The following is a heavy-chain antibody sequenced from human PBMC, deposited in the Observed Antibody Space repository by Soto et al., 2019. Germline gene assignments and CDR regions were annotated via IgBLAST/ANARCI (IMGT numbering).Heavy chain of an antibody. J-gene: IGHJ4*02. CDR3: ARHWGRGAAGTCYN. D-gene: IGHD6-13*01. V-gene: IGHV4-59*08. CDR2: IYYRGNT. Sequence: SETLSLTCTVSGGSMSPYYWSWIRQAPGKGLEWIANIYYRGNTNYSPSLESRVTISVDTSKNQFSLKLTSVTAADTAVYYCARHWGRGAAGTCYNWGQGTLVTVSS. CDR1: GGSMSPYY.